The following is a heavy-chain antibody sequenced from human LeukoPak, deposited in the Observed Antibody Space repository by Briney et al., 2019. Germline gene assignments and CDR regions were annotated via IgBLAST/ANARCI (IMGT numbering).Heavy chain of an antibody. Sequence: SETLSLTCAVYGGSFSGYYWSWIRQPPGKGLEWIGEINHSGSTNYNPSLKSRVTISVDTSKNQFSLKLSSVTAADTAVYYCARGPASFGFDPWGQGTLVTVSS. CDR3: ARGPASFGFDP. V-gene: IGHV4-34*01. CDR2: INHSGST. J-gene: IGHJ5*02. CDR1: GGSFSGYY.